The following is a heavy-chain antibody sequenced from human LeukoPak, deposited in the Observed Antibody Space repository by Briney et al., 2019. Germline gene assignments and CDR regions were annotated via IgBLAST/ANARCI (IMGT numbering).Heavy chain of an antibody. V-gene: IGHV1-18*01. CDR1: GYTYIAYG. J-gene: IGHJ4*02. Sequence: GASVKVSCKSTGYTYIAYGISWLRQAPGQGLEWMGWIRPYNGDTNYAQKFQGRVTMTTDTSTTTAYMELRGLRSDDTAVYYCARAGIAADGITDYWGQGTLVTVSS. CDR3: ARAGIAADGITDY. CDR2: IRPYNGDT. D-gene: IGHD6-13*01.